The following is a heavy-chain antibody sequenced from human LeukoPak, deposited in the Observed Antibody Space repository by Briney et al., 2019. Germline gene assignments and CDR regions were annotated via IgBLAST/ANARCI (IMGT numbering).Heavy chain of an antibody. D-gene: IGHD3-10*01. CDR1: GFTVSTNY. Sequence: PGGSPTLSCSASGFTVSTNYMSWVRQAPGKGLEWVSVIYADGSTYYADSVKGRFTISRDIPKNTAYLQMNSLRAEDTAVYYCATYYYGSGPEKWGQGTLVIVSS. V-gene: IGHV3-53*01. J-gene: IGHJ4*01. CDR3: ATYYYGSGPEK. CDR2: IYADGST.